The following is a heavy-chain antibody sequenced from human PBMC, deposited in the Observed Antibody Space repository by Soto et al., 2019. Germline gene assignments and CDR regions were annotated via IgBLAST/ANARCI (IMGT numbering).Heavy chain of an antibody. CDR3: ARLNSALDAFDI. D-gene: IGHD1-26*01. CDR2: ISAYNGNT. V-gene: IGHV1-18*04. Sequence: ASVKVSCKASDYTFTSYGISWVRQAPGQGLEWMGWISAYNGNTNYAQKLQGRVTMTTDTSTSTAYMELRSLRSDDTAVYYCARLNSALDAFDIWGQGTMVTVSS. CDR1: DYTFTSYG. J-gene: IGHJ3*02.